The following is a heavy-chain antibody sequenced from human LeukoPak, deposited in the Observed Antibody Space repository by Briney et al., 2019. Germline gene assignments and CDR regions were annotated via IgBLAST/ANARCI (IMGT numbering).Heavy chain of an antibody. CDR3: ARRYKQLASYYFDY. J-gene: IGHJ4*02. CDR2: MNPNSGNT. Sequence: ASVKVSCKASGYTFTSYDINWVRQATGQGLEWMGWMNPNSGNTGYAQKFQGRVTMTRDTSTSTVYMELSSLRSEDTAVYYCARRYKQLASYYFDYWGQGTLVTVSS. V-gene: IGHV1-8*02. D-gene: IGHD6-6*01. CDR1: GYTFTSYD.